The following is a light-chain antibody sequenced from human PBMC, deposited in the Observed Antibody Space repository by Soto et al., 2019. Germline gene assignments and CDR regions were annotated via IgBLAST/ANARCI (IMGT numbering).Light chain of an antibody. V-gene: IGKV3-15*01. Sequence: EIVMTQSPATLSVSPGERATLSCRASQSVSSNLAWYQQKPGQAPRLLIYGASTRATGIPARFSGSGSGTEFTLTISSLQSEDFAVYYCQQYNNWPMYTFGRGTKREIK. CDR1: QSVSSN. CDR2: GAS. J-gene: IGKJ2*01. CDR3: QQYNNWPMYT.